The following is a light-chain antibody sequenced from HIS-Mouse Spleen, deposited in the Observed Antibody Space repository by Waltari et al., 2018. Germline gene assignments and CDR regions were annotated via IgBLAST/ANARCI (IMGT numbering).Light chain of an antibody. J-gene: IGLJ2*01. CDR3: YSTDSSGNHRV. CDR2: EDS. CDR1: ALPKKY. V-gene: IGLV3-10*01. Sequence: SYELTQPPSVSVSPGKTARITCSGDALPKKYAYWYQQKSGQAPVLVIYEDSKRPSGFPSRFSGSSSGTMATLTISGAQVEDEADYYCYSTDSSGNHRVFGGGTKLTVL.